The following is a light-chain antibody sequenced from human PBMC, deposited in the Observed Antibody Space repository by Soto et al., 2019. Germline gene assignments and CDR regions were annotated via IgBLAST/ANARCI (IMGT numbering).Light chain of an antibody. J-gene: IGKJ2*01. Sequence: EIVLTQSPGTLPLSPGERATLSCRASQSVSSNYLVWYQQKPGQAPRPLIYGASSRATGIPDRFSGSGSGTDFTLNISRLEPEDFAVYYCQQYDNSPFTFGQGTKLEIK. CDR1: QSVSSNY. CDR3: QQYDNSPFT. V-gene: IGKV3-20*01. CDR2: GAS.